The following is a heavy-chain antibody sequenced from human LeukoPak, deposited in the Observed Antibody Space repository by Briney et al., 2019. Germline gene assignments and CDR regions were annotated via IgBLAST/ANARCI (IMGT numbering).Heavy chain of an antibody. V-gene: IGHV7-4-1*02. Sequence: SVKVPCKASGYTFTSYALNCVLQAPGQGLEWLDWINTNTANPTHAQGLTGRFVFSLDTSVSTASLQISSLKAEDTAVYYCARDFPYSSSWYPYFDYWGQRTLVTASS. D-gene: IGHD6-13*01. CDR1: GYTFTSYA. J-gene: IGHJ4*02. CDR3: ARDFPYSSSWYPYFDY. CDR2: INTNTANP.